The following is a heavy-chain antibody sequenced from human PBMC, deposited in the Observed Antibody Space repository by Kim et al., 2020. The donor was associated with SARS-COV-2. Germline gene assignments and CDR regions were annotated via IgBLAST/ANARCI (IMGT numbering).Heavy chain of an antibody. CDR2: LSFDGSNA. CDR1: GFTFSNAW. CDR3: AKDVAYYSASGTYYDTYYFYGLDV. D-gene: IGHD3-10*01. V-gene: IGHV3-30*18. J-gene: IGHJ6*02. Sequence: GGSLRLSCAASGFTFSNAWMSWVRQAPGMGLEWVASLSFDGSNANYADSVKGRFTISRDTAKNTLSLQMNSLRPDDTAVYYCAKDVAYYSASGTYYDTYYFYGLDVWGQGTTVTVSS.